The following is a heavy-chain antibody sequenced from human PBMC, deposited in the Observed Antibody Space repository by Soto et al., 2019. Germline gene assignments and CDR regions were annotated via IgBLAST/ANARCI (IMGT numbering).Heavy chain of an antibody. CDR1: GFTLSDHY. V-gene: IGHV3-72*01. Sequence: EVQLVESGGGLVQPGGSLRLSCAASGFTLSDHYMDWVRQAPGKGLEWVGRTRNKANSYTTEYAATVKGRTTISRDDSKNSLYLEMNRVKPEDTGVYYGARSGRDGSTWSDDAFDIWGQGTMVTVSS. CDR3: ARSGRDGSTWSDDAFDI. J-gene: IGHJ3*02. CDR2: TRNKANSYTT. D-gene: IGHD3-10*01.